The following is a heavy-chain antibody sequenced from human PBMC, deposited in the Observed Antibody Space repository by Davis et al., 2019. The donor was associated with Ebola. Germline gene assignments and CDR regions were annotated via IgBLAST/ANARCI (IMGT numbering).Heavy chain of an antibody. J-gene: IGHJ5*02. CDR3: ARAAVTSIKSWFDP. CDR1: GFTFTSYT. Sequence: GESLKISCAASGFTFTSYTMYWVRQAPGKGLEWVSSVNSPSNYIYYADSVKGRFTISRDNANNSLYLQMSSLRAEDTAVSFCARAAVTSIKSWFDPWGQGTLVTVSS. D-gene: IGHD4-17*01. V-gene: IGHV3-21*04. CDR2: VNSPSNYI.